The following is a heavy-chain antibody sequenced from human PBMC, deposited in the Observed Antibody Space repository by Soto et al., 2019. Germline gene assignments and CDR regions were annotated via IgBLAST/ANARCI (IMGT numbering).Heavy chain of an antibody. CDR2: IKQDGSEK. V-gene: IGHV3-7*03. CDR1: GFTFSSYW. J-gene: IGHJ3*02. CDR3: ARDGYSSSWYACDI. D-gene: IGHD6-13*01. Sequence: GGSLRLSCAASGFTFSSYWMSWVRQAPGKGLEWVANIKQDGSEKYYVDSVKGRFTISRDNAKNSLYLQMNSLRAEETAVDNCARDGYSSSWYACDIWGQGTMVTVSS.